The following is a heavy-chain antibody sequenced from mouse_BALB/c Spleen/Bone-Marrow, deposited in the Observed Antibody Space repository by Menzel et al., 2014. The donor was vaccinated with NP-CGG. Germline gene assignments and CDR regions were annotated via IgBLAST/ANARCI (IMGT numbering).Heavy chain of an antibody. Sequence: QVQLQQSGAELARPGASVKMSCKASGYTFTSYTIHWVKQRPGQGLEWIGYINPSSGYTNYNQKFKDKATLTADTSSSTAYMQLSSLTPEDSAVYYCARGGLRLPYAMDYWGQGTSVTVSS. CDR3: ARGGLRLPYAMDY. CDR2: INPSSGYT. D-gene: IGHD1-2*01. V-gene: IGHV1-4*01. CDR1: GYTFTSYT. J-gene: IGHJ4*01.